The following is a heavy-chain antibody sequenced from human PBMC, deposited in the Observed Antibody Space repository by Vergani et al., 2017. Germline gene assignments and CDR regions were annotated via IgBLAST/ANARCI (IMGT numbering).Heavy chain of an antibody. CDR1: GYSFTNYW. J-gene: IGHJ4*02. V-gene: IGHV5-51*01. CDR2: IHPADSDT. CDR3: ARWYERDSSGSKYFDY. D-gene: IGHD3-22*01. Sequence: EVQLVQSGAEVKKPGESLKISCQISGYSFTNYWIGWVRQMPGKGLEWMGIIHPADSDTRYSPSFQGQVTISVDKSISTAYLQRSSLRASDSAMYYCARWYERDSSGSKYFDYWGQGTLVTVSS.